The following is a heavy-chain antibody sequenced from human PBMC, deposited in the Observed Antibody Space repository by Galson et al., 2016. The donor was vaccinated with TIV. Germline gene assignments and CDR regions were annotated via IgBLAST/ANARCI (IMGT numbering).Heavy chain of an antibody. CDR3: LRSLLDY. CDR2: IRYDGTKK. Sequence: SLRLSCAASGFNFSNYGIHWVRQAPGKGLESVAFIRYDGTKKNYVESVEGRFSISRDNSKNMAYLEINGLRPEDTAVYYCLRSLLDYWGQGTLVIVSS. J-gene: IGHJ4*02. V-gene: IGHV3-30*02. CDR1: GFNFSNYG.